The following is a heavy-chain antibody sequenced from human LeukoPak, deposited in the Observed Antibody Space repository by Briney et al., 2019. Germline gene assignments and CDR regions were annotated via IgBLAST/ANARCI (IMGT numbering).Heavy chain of an antibody. CDR1: GGTFSNYH. CDR3: ARAQAVAGLNWFDP. J-gene: IGHJ5*02. Sequence: ASVKVSCKASGGTFSNYHINWVRQAPGEGLEWMGGIIPIFDSPNYAQKFQGRVTSTADESTSTAYMELSSLRSEDTAVYYCARAQAVAGLNWFDPWGQGTLVTVSS. CDR2: IIPIFDSP. V-gene: IGHV1-69*13. D-gene: IGHD6-19*01.